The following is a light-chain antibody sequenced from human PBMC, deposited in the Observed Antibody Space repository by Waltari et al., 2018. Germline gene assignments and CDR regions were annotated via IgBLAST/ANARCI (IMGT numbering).Light chain of an antibody. J-gene: IGLJ2*01. CDR3: GTWDGSLGGVA. Sequence: QSVLTQPPSMSAAHGQKVTISCSGSSSNIGNNYVSWYQQLPGTAPKLLIYENDKRPSRIPDRFSGSKSGTSATLGITGLQTGDEADYYCGTWDGSLGGVAFGGGTKLTVL. CDR2: END. V-gene: IGLV1-51*02. CDR1: SSNIGNNY.